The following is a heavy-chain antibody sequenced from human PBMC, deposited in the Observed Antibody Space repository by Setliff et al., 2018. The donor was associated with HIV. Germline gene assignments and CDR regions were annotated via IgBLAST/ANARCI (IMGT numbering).Heavy chain of an antibody. Sequence: GSLRLSCAASGFTFSSYSLNWVRQAPGKGLEWVGEINHGGSTDSNPTLESRVTISVDPSKNQFSLKVSSVTAADTAVYYCARVGMTTTYYWGQGTLVTVSS. CDR1: GFTFSSYS. D-gene: IGHD4-4*01. J-gene: IGHJ4*02. CDR2: INHGGST. CDR3: ARVGMTTTYY. V-gene: IGHV4-34*01.